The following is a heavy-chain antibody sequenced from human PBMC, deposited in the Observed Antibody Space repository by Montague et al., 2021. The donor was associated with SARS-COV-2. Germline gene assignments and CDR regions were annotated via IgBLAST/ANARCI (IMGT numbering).Heavy chain of an antibody. J-gene: IGHJ6*02. CDR2: INSSGRT. Sequence: TLSLTCSVSGGSMTSSLYYWSWIRQRPGKGQEWIAYINSSGRTNYNSSLRGRLSISLDASNSQFSLKLSSVTAADTAVYYCARKDIASGYGVDAWGQGTTVTVSS. V-gene: IGHV4-31*03. CDR1: GGSMTSSLYY. CDR3: ARKDIASGYGVDA. D-gene: IGHD5-12*01.